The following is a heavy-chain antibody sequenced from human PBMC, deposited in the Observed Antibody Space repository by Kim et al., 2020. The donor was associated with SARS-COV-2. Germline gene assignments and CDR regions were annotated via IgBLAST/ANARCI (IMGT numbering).Heavy chain of an antibody. Sequence: GGSLRLSCAASGFTFSSYAMSWVRQAPGKGLEWVSAISTSGGSTYYADSVKGRFAISRANSKNTLYLQMNSLRAEDTAVYYCAKDPGAWIPDSWGQGTLVTVSS. D-gene: IGHD1-26*01. CDR1: GFTFSSYA. CDR2: ISTSGGST. CDR3: AKDPGAWIPDS. V-gene: IGHV3-23*01. J-gene: IGHJ4*02.